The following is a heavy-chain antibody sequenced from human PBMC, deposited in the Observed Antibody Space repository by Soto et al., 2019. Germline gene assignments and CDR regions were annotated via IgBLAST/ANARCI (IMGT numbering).Heavy chain of an antibody. J-gene: IGHJ3*02. CDR2: IYPGDSDT. V-gene: IGHV5-51*01. CDR3: ARTGYFGEFDGFDM. D-gene: IGHD3-10*01. CDR1: GYRFTSYW. Sequence: PGESLKISCEGSGYRFTSYWIAWVRQMPGRGLEWMGMIYPGDSDTRYSPSLQGQVTISADKTIRTAYLHWSSLKASDTAIYYCARTGYFGEFDGFDMWGQGTMVTVSS.